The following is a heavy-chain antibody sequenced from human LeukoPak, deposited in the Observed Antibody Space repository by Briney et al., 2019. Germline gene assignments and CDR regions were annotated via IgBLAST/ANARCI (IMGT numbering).Heavy chain of an antibody. CDR2: IKQDGSEK. J-gene: IGHJ6*03. CDR3: ARTERKDVYDFWSGYYYYYYMDV. V-gene: IGHV3-7*01. CDR1: GFTFSSYW. Sequence: GGSLRLSCAASGFTFSSYWMSWVRQAPGKGLEWVANIKQDGSEKYYVDSVKGRFTISRDNAKNSLYLQMNSLRAEDTAVYYCARTERKDVYDFWSGYYYYYYMDVWGKGTTVTVSS. D-gene: IGHD3-3*01.